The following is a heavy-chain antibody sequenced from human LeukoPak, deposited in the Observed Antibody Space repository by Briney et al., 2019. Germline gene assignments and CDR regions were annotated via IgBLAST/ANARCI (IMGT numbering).Heavy chain of an antibody. Sequence: SETLSLTCSVSGGSISSYCWSWIRQPPGKGLEWIGFISHSGSTNYNPSLKSRVSISVDTSKNQFSLRLNSVTAADTAVFYFARLYLPLVQGIHSASYYFDYWGQGTLATVSS. J-gene: IGHJ4*02. CDR1: GGSISSYC. CDR3: ARLYLPLVQGIHSASYYFDY. V-gene: IGHV4-59*08. CDR2: ISHSGST. D-gene: IGHD3-10*01.